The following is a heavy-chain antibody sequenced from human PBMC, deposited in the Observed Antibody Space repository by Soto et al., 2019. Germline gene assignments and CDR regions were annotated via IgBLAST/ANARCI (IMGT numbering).Heavy chain of an antibody. V-gene: IGHV1-69*13. CDR1: GGTFSSYA. CDR3: ARDPSIAVAGINYYGMDV. CDR2: IIPIFGTA. Sequence: SVKVSCKASGGTFSSYAISWVRQAPGQGLEWMGGIIPIFGTANYAQKFQGRVTITADESTSTAYMELSSLRSEDTAVYYCARDPSIAVAGINYYGMDVWGQGTTVTVSS. J-gene: IGHJ6*02. D-gene: IGHD6-19*01.